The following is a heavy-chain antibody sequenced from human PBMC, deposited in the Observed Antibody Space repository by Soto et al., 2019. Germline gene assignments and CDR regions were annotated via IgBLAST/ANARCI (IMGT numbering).Heavy chain of an antibody. CDR1: GGSISSGGYS. D-gene: IGHD3-16*01. CDR3: ARASSCAYDSCAFDP. J-gene: IGHJ5*02. Sequence: SETLSVTCAVSGGSISSGGYSWSWIRQPPGKGLEWIGYIYHSGSTYYNPSLRSRVTISVDRSKNQFSLKLSSVTAADTAVYYCARASSCAYDSCAFDPWGQGTLVTVS. CDR2: IYHSGST. V-gene: IGHV4-30-2*01.